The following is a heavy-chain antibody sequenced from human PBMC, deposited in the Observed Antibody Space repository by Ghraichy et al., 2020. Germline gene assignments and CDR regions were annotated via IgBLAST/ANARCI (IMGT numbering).Heavy chain of an antibody. CDR2: ISGSGGST. CDR1: GFTFSSYA. D-gene: IGHD3-22*01. Sequence: GESLNISCAASGFTFSSYAMSWVRQAPGKGLEWVSAISGSGGSTYYADSVKGRFTISRDNSKNTLYLQMNSLRAEDTAVYYCAKERMGDSSGYYYFVDAFDIWGQGTMVTVSS. V-gene: IGHV3-23*01. CDR3: AKERMGDSSGYYYFVDAFDI. J-gene: IGHJ3*02.